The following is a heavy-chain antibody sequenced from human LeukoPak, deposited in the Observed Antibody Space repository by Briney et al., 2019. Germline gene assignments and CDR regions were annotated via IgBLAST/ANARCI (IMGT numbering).Heavy chain of an antibody. CDR3: ARVQLGITLFDY. J-gene: IGHJ4*02. CDR1: GGSISSYY. CDR2: IYYSGST. D-gene: IGHD7-27*01. Sequence: SETLSLTCTVSGGSISSYYWSWIRQPPGEGLEWIGYIYYSGSTNYNPSLKSRVTISVGRSKNQFSLKLSSVTAADTAVYYCARVQLGITLFDYWGQGTLVTVSS. V-gene: IGHV4-59*12.